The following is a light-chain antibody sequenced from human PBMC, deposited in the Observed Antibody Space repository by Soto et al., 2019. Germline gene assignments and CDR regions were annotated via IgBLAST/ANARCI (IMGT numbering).Light chain of an antibody. Sequence: DIQMTQSPSSLSASVGDRVTITCRASQTISSWLAWYQQKPGKVPKLLIYDASSLETGVPSRFSGSGSGTEFTLTIRSLQPDDFATYYCQQYDSSSPTFGQGTKLEIK. V-gene: IGKV1-5*01. J-gene: IGKJ2*01. CDR2: DAS. CDR1: QTISSW. CDR3: QQYDSSSPT.